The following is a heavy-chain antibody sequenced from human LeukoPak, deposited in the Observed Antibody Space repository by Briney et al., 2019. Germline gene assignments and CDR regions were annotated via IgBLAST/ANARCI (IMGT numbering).Heavy chain of an antibody. V-gene: IGHV4-59*01. D-gene: IGHD6-13*01. CDR2: IYYSGST. CDR1: GGSISSYY. J-gene: IGHJ4*02. Sequence: SETLSLTCTVSGGSISSYYWSWIRQPPGKGLEWIGYIYYSGSTNYNPSLKSRVTISVDTSKNQFSLKLSSVTAADTVVYYCARGVAAVDYWGQGTLVTVSS. CDR3: ARGVAAVDY.